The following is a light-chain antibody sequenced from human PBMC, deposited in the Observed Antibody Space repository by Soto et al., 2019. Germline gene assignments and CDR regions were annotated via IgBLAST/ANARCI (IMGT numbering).Light chain of an antibody. J-gene: IGKJ4*01. Sequence: DIQMTQSPSSLSASVGDRVTITCRASQYISSYLNWYQQKPGKAPKVLIYAASTLQSGVPSRFSGSGSGKDFTLTISNLQPEDFANYYCQQSYSNVELNFGGRTKADI. CDR2: AAS. V-gene: IGKV1-39*01. CDR1: QYISSY. CDR3: QQSYSNVELN.